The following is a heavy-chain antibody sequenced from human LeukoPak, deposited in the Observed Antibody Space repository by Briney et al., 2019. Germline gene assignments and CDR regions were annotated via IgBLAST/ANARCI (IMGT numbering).Heavy chain of an antibody. J-gene: IGHJ3*02. Sequence: GESLKISCKGSGYSFTNYWIGWVRQMPGKGLEWMGIIYPGDSDTRYSPSFQGQVTISADKSISTAYLQWSSLKASDTAMYYCARVVSGYGDYSRAFDIWGQGTMVTVSS. CDR2: IYPGDSDT. CDR1: GYSFTNYW. D-gene: IGHD4-17*01. CDR3: ARVVSGYGDYSRAFDI. V-gene: IGHV5-51*01.